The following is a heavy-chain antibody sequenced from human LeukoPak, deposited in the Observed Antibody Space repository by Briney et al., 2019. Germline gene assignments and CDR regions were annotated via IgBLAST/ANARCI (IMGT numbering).Heavy chain of an antibody. J-gene: IGHJ3*02. Sequence: SETLSLTCTVSGGSISSSSYYWGWIRQPPGKGLEWIGSIYYSGSTYYNPSLRSRVTISVDTSKNQFSLKLSSVTAADTAVYYCASWARGDVDSSAFDIWGQGTMVTVSS. CDR3: ASWARGDVDSSAFDI. D-gene: IGHD3-22*01. CDR1: GGSISSSSYY. V-gene: IGHV4-39*01. CDR2: IYYSGST.